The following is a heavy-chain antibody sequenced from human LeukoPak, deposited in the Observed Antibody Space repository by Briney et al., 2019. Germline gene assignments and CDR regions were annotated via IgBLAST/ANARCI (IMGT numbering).Heavy chain of an antibody. CDR1: GFTFSSYS. V-gene: IGHV3-48*02. Sequence: GALRLSCAASGFTFSSYSMNWVRQAPGKGLEWVSYISSSSSTIYYADSVKGRFTISRDNAKNSLYLQMNSLRDEDTAVYYCPPLGRLGELSLDDYWGQGTLVTVSS. D-gene: IGHD3-16*02. CDR2: ISSSSSTI. CDR3: PPLGRLGELSLDDY. J-gene: IGHJ4*02.